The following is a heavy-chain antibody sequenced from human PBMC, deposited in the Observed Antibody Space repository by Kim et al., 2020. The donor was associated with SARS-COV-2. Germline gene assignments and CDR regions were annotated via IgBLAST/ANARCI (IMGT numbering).Heavy chain of an antibody. CDR1: GYTFINYG. V-gene: IGHV1-18*01. CDR2: ISTNNGNT. Sequence: ASVKVSCKASGYTFINYGISWVRQAPGQGLEWMGWISTNNGNTNYSQKFQGRVTMTTDTSTTTAYMELRSLRSDDTALYYCARDRQGGYRGQGTLVTVSS. D-gene: IGHD3-16*01. J-gene: IGHJ4*02. CDR3: ARDRQGGY.